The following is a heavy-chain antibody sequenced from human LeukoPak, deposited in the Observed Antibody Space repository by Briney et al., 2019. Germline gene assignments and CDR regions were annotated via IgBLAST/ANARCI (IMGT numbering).Heavy chain of an antibody. J-gene: IGHJ4*02. CDR1: GYTFIGYY. D-gene: IGHD3-10*01. V-gene: IGHV1-2*02. CDR2: INPNSGDT. CDR3: ARTGVWFRELSHLPD. Sequence: ASVKVSCKASGYTFIGYYIHWVRQAPRQGLEWMGWINPNSGDTNYAQKFQGRVTMTRDTSISTAYMGLSSLISDDTAFYYCARTGVWFRELSHLPDWGQGTLVTVSS.